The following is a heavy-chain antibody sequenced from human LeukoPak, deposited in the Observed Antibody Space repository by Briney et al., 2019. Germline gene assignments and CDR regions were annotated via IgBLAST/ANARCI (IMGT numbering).Heavy chain of an antibody. Sequence: SVKVSCKASGFTFTSSAVQWVRQARAQRLEWIGWTVVGSGNTNYAQKFQERVTITRDMSTSTAYMELSSLRSEDTAVYYCAADSGFLEWLSDYYGMDVWGQGTTVTVSS. V-gene: IGHV1-58*01. J-gene: IGHJ6*02. D-gene: IGHD3-3*01. CDR2: TVVGSGNT. CDR1: GFTFTSSA. CDR3: AADSGFLEWLSDYYGMDV.